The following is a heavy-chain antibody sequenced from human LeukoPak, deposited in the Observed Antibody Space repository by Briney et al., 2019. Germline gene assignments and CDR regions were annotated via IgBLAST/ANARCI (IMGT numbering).Heavy chain of an antibody. Sequence: GGSLRLSCAASGFTFSSYAMSWVRQAPGKGLEWVSGISGSGGSTKYADSVKGRFTISRDNSKNTLYLQMNSLRAEDTAVYYCAKDSYYGSGSYYFDYWGQGTLVTVSS. CDR3: AKDSYYGSGSYYFDY. V-gene: IGHV3-23*01. J-gene: IGHJ4*02. D-gene: IGHD3-10*01. CDR1: GFTFSSYA. CDR2: ISGSGGST.